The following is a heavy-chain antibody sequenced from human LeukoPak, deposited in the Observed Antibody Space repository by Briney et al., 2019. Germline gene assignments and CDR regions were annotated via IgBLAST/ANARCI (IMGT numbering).Heavy chain of an antibody. D-gene: IGHD3-22*01. Sequence: PGASLKISCTASGYIFTTYLICWLRQMPRKLLGWMRIIYPADSDTRYSPSFHGQVTISADKSISPAYLQWSSRKASDTAMYYCASSGYYGTFGYWGQGTLVTVSS. V-gene: IGHV5-51*01. J-gene: IGHJ4*02. CDR3: ASSGYYGTFGY. CDR1: GYIFTTYL. CDR2: IYPADSDT.